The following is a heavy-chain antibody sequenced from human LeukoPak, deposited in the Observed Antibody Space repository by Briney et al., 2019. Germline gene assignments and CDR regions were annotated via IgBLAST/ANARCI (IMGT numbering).Heavy chain of an antibody. CDR1: GFTFTTYA. Sequence: GGSLRLSCAASGFTFTTYAMSWVRQAPGRGLEWVSTISGSGGSTYYSDSVQGRFTISRDNSKNTLYMQMNSLRAEDTALYYCAKDLAVAGNYYYYGMDVWGQGTTVTVSS. CDR2: ISGSGGST. V-gene: IGHV3-23*01. J-gene: IGHJ6*02. D-gene: IGHD6-19*01. CDR3: AKDLAVAGNYYYYGMDV.